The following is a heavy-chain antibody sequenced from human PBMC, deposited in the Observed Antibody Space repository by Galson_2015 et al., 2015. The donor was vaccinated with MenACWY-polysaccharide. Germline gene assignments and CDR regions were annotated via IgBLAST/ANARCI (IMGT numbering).Heavy chain of an antibody. CDR3: ARYGAHCGAGCSIHDAFDV. D-gene: IGHD2-21*02. V-gene: IGHV3-48*02. CDR2: ISSSSASI. CDR1: GFTFSNYN. J-gene: IGHJ3*01. Sequence: SLRLSCAASGFTFSNYNMNWVRQAPGKGLEWVSYISSSSASIYYADSVKGRFTISRDNAKNSLYLQMNSLRDEDTSVYYCARYGAHCGAGCSIHDAFDVWGQGTKVTVSS.